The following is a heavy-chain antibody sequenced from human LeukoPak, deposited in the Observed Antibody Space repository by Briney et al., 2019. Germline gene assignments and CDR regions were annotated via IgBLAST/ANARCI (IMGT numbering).Heavy chain of an antibody. Sequence: GGSLRLSCAASGFTFSSYSMNWVRQAPGKGLEWVSSISSSSSYIYYADSVKGRFTISRDNAKNSLYLQMNSLRAEDTAVYYCARVIAAAGTGGAFDIWGQGTMVTVSS. CDR2: ISSSSSYI. D-gene: IGHD6-13*01. V-gene: IGHV3-21*04. CDR1: GFTFSSYS. CDR3: ARVIAAAGTGGAFDI. J-gene: IGHJ3*02.